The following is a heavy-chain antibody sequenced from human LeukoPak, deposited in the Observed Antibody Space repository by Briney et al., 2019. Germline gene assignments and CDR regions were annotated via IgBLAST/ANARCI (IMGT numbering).Heavy chain of an antibody. CDR2: ISCYNGNS. V-gene: IGHV1-18*01. Sequence: ASVKVSCKASGYNFTTYGVGWVRQAPGQRPEWMGWISCYNGNSKSSEKFQGRVTMTIETSTSTVYMELGTLKNDDTAVYYCARDAGDGMDVWGLGTTVIVSS. J-gene: IGHJ6*02. CDR1: GYNFTTYG. CDR3: ARDAGDGMDV.